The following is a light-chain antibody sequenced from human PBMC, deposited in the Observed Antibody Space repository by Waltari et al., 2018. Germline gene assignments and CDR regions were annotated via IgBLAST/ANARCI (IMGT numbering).Light chain of an antibody. J-gene: IGKJ2*01. CDR1: QSVTSGY. V-gene: IGKV3-20*01. CDR2: AIS. CDR3: QQYGSSPIYT. Sequence: EIVLTQSPGTLYLSPGERATLSCRASQSVTSGYVAWYQQKPGLAPRLLIYAISTRATGISGRFSGSGSGTDFSLTISRLEPEDFAVYYCQQYGSSPIYTFGQGTKLEIK.